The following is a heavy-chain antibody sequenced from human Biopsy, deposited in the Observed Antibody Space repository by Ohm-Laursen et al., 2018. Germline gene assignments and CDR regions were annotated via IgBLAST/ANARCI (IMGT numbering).Heavy chain of an antibody. CDR3: ARATNSTGWPYYYFYGMDV. J-gene: IGHJ6*02. V-gene: IGHV4-59*01. D-gene: IGHD2/OR15-2a*01. CDR1: GGSLSLSY. Sequence: GTLSLTCNVSGGSLSLSYWSWIRQTPGKGLEWIGYIYYSGSTNYNPSLKSRVTISVDTSKNQFSLRLNSVTAADTAVYYCARATNSTGWPYYYFYGMDVWGQGTTATVSS. CDR2: IYYSGST.